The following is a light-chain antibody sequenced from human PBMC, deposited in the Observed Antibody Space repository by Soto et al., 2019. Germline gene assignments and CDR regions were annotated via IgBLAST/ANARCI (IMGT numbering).Light chain of an antibody. CDR2: RDN. CDR1: SSNIGSNY. Sequence: QPVLTQPPSASATPGQRVTISCSGSSSNIGSNYVYWYQQLPGTAPKLLISRDNRRPSGVPDRFSGSKSGTSASLAISGLRPDDEADYYCATWDDSLSGYVVFGGGTKLTVL. J-gene: IGLJ2*01. CDR3: ATWDDSLSGYVV. V-gene: IGLV1-47*01.